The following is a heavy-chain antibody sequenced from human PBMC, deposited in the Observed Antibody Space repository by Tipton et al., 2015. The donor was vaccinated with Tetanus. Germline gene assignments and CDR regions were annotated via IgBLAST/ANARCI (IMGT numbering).Heavy chain of an antibody. Sequence: QSGAEVKKPGSSVKVSCKASGGTFTNYALSWVRQAPGQGLEWMGGIIPIFGTLNYAQKFQGRVTITADESTSTAYMELRSLRSDDTAVYYCARDYFGSGSNYFFDSWGQGTLVTVSS. CDR1: GGTFTNYA. J-gene: IGHJ4*02. D-gene: IGHD3-10*01. CDR2: IIPIFGTL. CDR3: ARDYFGSGSNYFFDS. V-gene: IGHV1-69*01.